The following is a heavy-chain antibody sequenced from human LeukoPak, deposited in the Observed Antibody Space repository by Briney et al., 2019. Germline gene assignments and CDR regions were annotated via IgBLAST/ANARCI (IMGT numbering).Heavy chain of an antibody. V-gene: IGHV3-48*03. Sequence: PGGSLRLSCAASGFTFSSYEMNWVRQAPGKGLEWGSYISSSGGTIYYADSVKGRFTISRDNAKNSLYLQMNSLRAEDTAVYYCARDGDLAPAVPFDCWGQGTLVTVSS. D-gene: IGHD6-25*01. CDR2: ISSSGGTI. CDR3: ARDGDLAPAVPFDC. CDR1: GFTFSSYE. J-gene: IGHJ4*02.